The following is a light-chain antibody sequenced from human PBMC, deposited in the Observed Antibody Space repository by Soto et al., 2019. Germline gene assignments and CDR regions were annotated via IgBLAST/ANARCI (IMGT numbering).Light chain of an antibody. Sequence: QSALTQPASVSGSPGQSITISCTGTSSDVGGYNYVSWYQQHPGKAPKLTIYDVSNRPSGVSNRFSGSKSGNTASLTISGLQAEDEADYYCSSYTSSSTLVVFGGGTQLTVL. J-gene: IGLJ2*01. V-gene: IGLV2-14*03. CDR1: SSDVGGYNY. CDR2: DVS. CDR3: SSYTSSSTLVV.